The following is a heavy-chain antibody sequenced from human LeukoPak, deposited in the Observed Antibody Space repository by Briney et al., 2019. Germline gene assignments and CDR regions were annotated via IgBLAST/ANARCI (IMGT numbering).Heavy chain of an antibody. CDR1: GFTFSSYG. D-gene: IGHD3-22*01. V-gene: IGHV3-30*18. CDR3: AKDPYYYDRSGKGLFDY. J-gene: IGHJ4*02. Sequence: GGSLRLSCAASGFTFSSYGMHWVRQAPGKGLEWVAVISYDGNNKYYADSVKGRFTISRDNSKNTLYLQMNSLRVEDTAVYYCAKDPYYYDRSGKGLFDYWGQGTLVTVSS. CDR2: ISYDGNNK.